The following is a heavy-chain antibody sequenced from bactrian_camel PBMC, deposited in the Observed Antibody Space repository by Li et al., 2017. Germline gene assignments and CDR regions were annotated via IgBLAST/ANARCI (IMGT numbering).Heavy chain of an antibody. CDR1: VNSNNLNC. Sequence: HVQLVESGGGLVQAGGSLNLSCAATVNSNNLNCMGWFRQAPGKEREGVASITRIHGGTAYTDSVKGRFTISQDSAKNTIYLQMSSLTPDDTAMYYCAAGTRIIVGDYCDGITAWGQGTQVTVS. D-gene: IGHD3*01. V-gene: IGHV3S68*01. CDR3: AAGTRIIVGDYCDGITA. CDR2: ITRIHGGT. J-gene: IGHJ6*01.